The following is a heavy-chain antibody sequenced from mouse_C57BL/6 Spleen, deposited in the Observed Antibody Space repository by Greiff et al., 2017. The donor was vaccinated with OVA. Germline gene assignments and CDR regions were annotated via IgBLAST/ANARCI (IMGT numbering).Heavy chain of an antibody. D-gene: IGHD1-1*02. CDR2: IYPGSGST. Sequence: QVQLQQPGAELVKPGASVKMSCKASGYTFTSYWITWVKQRPGQGLEWIGDIYPGSGSTNYNEKFKSKATLTVDTSSSTAYMQLSSLTSEDSAVYYCAREDVTLAGAMDYWGQGTSVTVSS. J-gene: IGHJ4*01. CDR1: GYTFTSYW. V-gene: IGHV1-55*01. CDR3: AREDVTLAGAMDY.